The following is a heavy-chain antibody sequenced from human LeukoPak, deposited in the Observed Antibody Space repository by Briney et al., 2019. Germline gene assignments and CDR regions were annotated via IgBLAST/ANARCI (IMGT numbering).Heavy chain of an antibody. V-gene: IGHV1-18*01. CDR2: ISAYNGNT. D-gene: IGHD3-22*01. Sequence: ASVKVSCKASGYTFTSYGISWVRQAPGQGLEWMGWISAYNGNTNYAQKLQGRVTMTTDTSTSTAYTELRSLRSDDTAVYYCAREGIVVIKGYMDVWGKGTTVTVSS. CDR1: GYTFTSYG. CDR3: AREGIVVIKGYMDV. J-gene: IGHJ6*03.